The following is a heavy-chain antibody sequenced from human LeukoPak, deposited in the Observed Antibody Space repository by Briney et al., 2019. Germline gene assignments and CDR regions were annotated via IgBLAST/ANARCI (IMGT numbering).Heavy chain of an antibody. CDR2: ISAYNGST. CDR3: ARTSSPVHYFDY. J-gene: IGHJ4*02. D-gene: IGHD3-10*01. V-gene: IGHV1-18*01. CDR1: GYTFTSYG. Sequence: ASVKVSCKASGYTFTSYGISWVRQAPGQGLEWMGWISAYNGSTNYAQKLQGRVTMTTDTSTSTAYMELRSLRSDDTAVYYCARTSSPVHYFDYWGQGTLVTVSS.